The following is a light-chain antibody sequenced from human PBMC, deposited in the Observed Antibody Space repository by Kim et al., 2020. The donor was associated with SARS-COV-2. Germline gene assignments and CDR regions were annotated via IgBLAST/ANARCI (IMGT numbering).Light chain of an antibody. CDR3: QQYGSSPL. V-gene: IGKV3-20*01. Sequence: LHPGDSAARSCRARQCVSSSYLAWYRQKPGQAPGLLLYGASSRATVIPDRFSGSGSGTDFTLTISRLEPEDFAVYYCQQYGSSPLFGQGPKVEIK. CDR1: QCVSSSY. CDR2: GAS. J-gene: IGKJ1*01.